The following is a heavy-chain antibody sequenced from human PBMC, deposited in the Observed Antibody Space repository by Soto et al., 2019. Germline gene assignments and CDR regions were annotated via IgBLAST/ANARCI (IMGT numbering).Heavy chain of an antibody. Sequence: ASVKVSCKASGYTFTSYGISWVRQAPGQGLEWMGWISAYNGNTNYAQKLQGRVTMTTDTSTSTACMELRSLRSDDTAVYYCARLGGSGNGYYYYMDVWGKGTTVTVSS. CDR1: GYTFTSYG. J-gene: IGHJ6*03. CDR3: ARLGGSGNGYYYYMDV. D-gene: IGHD3-10*01. V-gene: IGHV1-18*01. CDR2: ISAYNGNT.